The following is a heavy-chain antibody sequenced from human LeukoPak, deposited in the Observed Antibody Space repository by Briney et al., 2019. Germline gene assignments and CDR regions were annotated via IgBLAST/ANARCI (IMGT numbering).Heavy chain of an antibody. V-gene: IGHV1-18*01. CDR2: ISAHNGNT. J-gene: IGHJ5*02. CDR3: ARVSGYYDLSTQSQGWFDP. D-gene: IGHD3-9*01. Sequence: ASVKVSRKASGYTFTNYGISWVRQAPGQGLEWMGWISAHNGNTIYAPKFQGRVTMTTDTSTSTAFMDLRSLRSDDTAMYYCARVSGYYDLSTQSQGWFDPWGQGTLVTVSS. CDR1: GYTFTNYG.